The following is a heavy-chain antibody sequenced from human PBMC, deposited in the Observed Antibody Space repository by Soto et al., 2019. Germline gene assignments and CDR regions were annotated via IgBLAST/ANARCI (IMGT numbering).Heavy chain of an antibody. CDR1: GFTFSSYD. CDR3: AREAVAVPGSWWLDP. D-gene: IGHD6-19*01. J-gene: IGHJ5*02. V-gene: IGHV3-13*01. CDR2: IDAAAHT. Sequence: EVQLVESGGGLVQPGGSLRPSCAASGFTFSSYDMHWVRQVTGKGLEWVSGIDAAAHTYYSASVKGRFTISRDNAKSSLYLQLNSLRAEDTAVYYCAREAVAVPGSWWLDPWGLGTLVTVSS.